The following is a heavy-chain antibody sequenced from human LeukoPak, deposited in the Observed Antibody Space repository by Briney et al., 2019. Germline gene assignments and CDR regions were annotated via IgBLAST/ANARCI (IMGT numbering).Heavy chain of an antibody. J-gene: IGHJ6*02. D-gene: IGHD3-10*01. CDR3: ARDRGTYGMDV. CDR2: IYYSGST. Sequence: SETPSLTCTVTGGSISSNNYYWGWIRQPPGKGLEWIGSIYYSGSTYYSPSLKSRVTISEETSNNRFSLKLSSVTAADTAVYYCARDRGTYGMDVWGQGTTVTVSS. CDR1: GGSISSNNYY. V-gene: IGHV4-39*07.